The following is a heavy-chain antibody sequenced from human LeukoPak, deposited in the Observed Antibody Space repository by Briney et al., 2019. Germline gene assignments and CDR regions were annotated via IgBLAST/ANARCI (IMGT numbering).Heavy chain of an antibody. J-gene: IGHJ6*02. V-gene: IGHV3-30*18. CDR2: ISYDGSKK. Sequence: PGGSLRLSCAASKLVFSSYGMHWVRQAPGKGLEWVAVISYDGSKKYYADSVKGRFTISRDNSKNTLYLQMNSLRAEDTPVYYCAKALWFGEFVAGTVYYHYGMDAWGQGTTVTVS. CDR1: KLVFSSYG. CDR3: AKALWFGEFVAGTVYYHYGMDA. D-gene: IGHD3-10*01.